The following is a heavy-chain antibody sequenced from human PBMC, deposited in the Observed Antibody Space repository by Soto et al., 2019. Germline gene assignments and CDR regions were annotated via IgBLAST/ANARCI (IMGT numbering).Heavy chain of an antibody. J-gene: IGHJ4*02. CDR2: IKQDGSEK. V-gene: IGHV3-7*03. CDR1: GFTFSSYW. D-gene: IGHD1-26*01. CDR3: AKDRLRELTCFDY. Sequence: QPGGSLRLSCAASGFTFSSYWMSWFRQAPGKGLEWVANIKQDGSEKYYVDSVKGRFTISRDNAKNTLYLQMNSLRAEDTAVYYSAKDRLRELTCFDYWGQGTLVTVSS.